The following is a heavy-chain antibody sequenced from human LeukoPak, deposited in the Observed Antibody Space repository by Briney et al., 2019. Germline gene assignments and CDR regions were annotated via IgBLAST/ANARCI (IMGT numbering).Heavy chain of an antibody. CDR2: ISGSGGST. J-gene: IGHJ5*02. CDR3: AKDSFPYSSGWNWFDP. D-gene: IGHD6-19*01. Sequence: GGSLRLSCAASGFTFSSYAMSWVRQAPGKGLEWVSAISGSGGSTYYADSVKGRFTISRDNSKNTLYLQMNSLRAEDTAVYYCAKDSFPYSSGWNWFDPWGQGTLVTVSS. V-gene: IGHV3-23*01. CDR1: GFTFSSYA.